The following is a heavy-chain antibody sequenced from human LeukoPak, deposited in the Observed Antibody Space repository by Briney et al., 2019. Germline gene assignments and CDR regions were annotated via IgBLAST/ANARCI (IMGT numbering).Heavy chain of an antibody. CDR3: ARDDLYYYGSGLYYFDY. CDR2: INPSGGST. J-gene: IGHJ4*02. D-gene: IGHD3-10*01. V-gene: IGHV1-46*01. Sequence: ASVKVSCKASGYTFTSYHMHWVRQAPGQGLEWMGIINPSGGSTNYAQKFQGRVTVTRDTSTSTVYMELSSLRSDDTAVYYCARDDLYYYGSGLYYFDYWGQGTLVTVSS. CDR1: GYTFTSYH.